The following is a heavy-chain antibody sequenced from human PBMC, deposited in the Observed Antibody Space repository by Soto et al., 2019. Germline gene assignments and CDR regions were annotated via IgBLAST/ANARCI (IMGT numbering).Heavy chain of an antibody. D-gene: IGHD2-21*01. Sequence: EVQLVESGGDLVKPGGSLRLSCAASGFIFSHAWFHWVRQPPGKGLELVGRVKNNGGATDYAPSVKGRFIISRDDSKDMVYLQMSSLRTEDTAIYYCAADLGPPYDRNTWCDPWGQGTLVTVSS. CDR2: VKNNGGAT. J-gene: IGHJ5*02. CDR1: GFIFSHAW. CDR3: AADLGPPYDRNTWCDP. V-gene: IGHV3-15*07.